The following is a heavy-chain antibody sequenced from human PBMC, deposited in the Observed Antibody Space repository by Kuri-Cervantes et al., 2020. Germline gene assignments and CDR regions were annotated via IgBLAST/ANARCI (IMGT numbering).Heavy chain of an antibody. CDR2: ISSSSGTI. CDR3: AREGLRYFDWSPQIYYYYGMDV. Sequence: GGSLRLSCAASGFTFSGYAMNWVRQAPGKGLEWVSYISSSSGTIYYADSVKSIFTVSRDSARNSLFLQMNSLRAEDTAVYYCAREGLRYFDWSPQIYYYYGMDVWGQGTTVTVSS. CDR1: GFTFSGYA. V-gene: IGHV3-48*01. J-gene: IGHJ6*02. D-gene: IGHD3-9*01.